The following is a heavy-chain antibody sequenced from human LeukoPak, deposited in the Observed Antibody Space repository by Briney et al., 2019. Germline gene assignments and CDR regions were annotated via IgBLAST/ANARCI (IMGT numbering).Heavy chain of an antibody. Sequence: PGGSLRLSCAASGFTFSSYSMNWVRQAPVKGLEWVSSISSSSSYIYYADSVKGRFTISRDNAKNSLYLQMNSLRAEDTAVYYCASGSEYGDNDAFDIWGQGTMVTVSS. D-gene: IGHD4-17*01. V-gene: IGHV3-21*01. CDR2: ISSSSSYI. J-gene: IGHJ3*02. CDR1: GFTFSSYS. CDR3: ASGSEYGDNDAFDI.